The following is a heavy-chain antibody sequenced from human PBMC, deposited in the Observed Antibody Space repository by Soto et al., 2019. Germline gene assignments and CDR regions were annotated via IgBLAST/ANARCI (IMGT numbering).Heavy chain of an antibody. Sequence: EVQLLESGGGLVQPGGSLRLSCAASGFTFSSYAMSWVRQAPGKGLEWVSGISDRGGSTYYADSVKGRFTISRDNSKNTLYLQMNSLRAEDTAVYYCATRSNWGNVDYWGQGTLVTVSS. CDR2: ISDRGGST. V-gene: IGHV3-23*01. J-gene: IGHJ4*02. CDR3: ATRSNWGNVDY. D-gene: IGHD7-27*01. CDR1: GFTFSSYA.